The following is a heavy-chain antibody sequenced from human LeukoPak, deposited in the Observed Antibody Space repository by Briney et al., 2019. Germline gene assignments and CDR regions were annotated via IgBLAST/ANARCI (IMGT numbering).Heavy chain of an antibody. CDR1: GFTFDDYA. CDR2: ISWNSGSI. D-gene: IGHD3-22*01. Sequence: PGGSLRLSCAASGFTFDDYAMHWVRQAPGKGLEWVSGISWNSGSIGYADSVKGRFTISRDNSKNTLYLQMNSLRAEDTAVYYCAKDVAMIVVAYFDYWGQGTLVTVSS. CDR3: AKDVAMIVVAYFDY. V-gene: IGHV3-9*01. J-gene: IGHJ4*02.